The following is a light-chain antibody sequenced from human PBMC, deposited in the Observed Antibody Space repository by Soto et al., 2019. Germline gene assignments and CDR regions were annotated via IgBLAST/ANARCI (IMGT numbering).Light chain of an antibody. V-gene: IGKV3-20*01. CDR2: GAS. CDR3: QQYDHSPRT. CDR1: QSVNSDY. J-gene: IGKJ1*01. Sequence: EIVLTQSPGTLSLSPGERATLSCRASQSVNSDYLAWYQQKPGQGPRVLMYGASNRATGIPDRFTGSGSGTDFTLTISRLEPEDFAVYYCQQYDHSPRTFGQGTTVEI.